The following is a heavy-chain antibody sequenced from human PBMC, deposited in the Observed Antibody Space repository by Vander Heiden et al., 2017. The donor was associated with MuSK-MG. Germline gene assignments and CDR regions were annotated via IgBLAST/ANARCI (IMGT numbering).Heavy chain of an antibody. J-gene: IGHJ2*01. V-gene: IGHV3-72*01. CDR3: VRDSGRGWYFDL. CDR2: PGKRTNSYTA. Sequence: EVQLVESGGGLVQPGGSLRLSCAASGFTFSDHYMDWVRQAPGKGLEWVGRPGKRTNSYTAEYAASVRGRFITSRDDSKNSLYLQMNSLKTEDTAVYYCVRDSGRGWYFDLWGRGTLVTVSS. CDR1: GFTFSDHY. D-gene: IGHD2-15*01.